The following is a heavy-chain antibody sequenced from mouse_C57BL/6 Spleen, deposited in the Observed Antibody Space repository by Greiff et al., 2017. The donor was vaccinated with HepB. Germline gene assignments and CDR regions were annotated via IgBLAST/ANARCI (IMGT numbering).Heavy chain of an antibody. Sequence: QVQLQQPGAELVRPGSSVKLSCKASGYTFTSYWMHWVKQRPIQGLEWIGNIDPSDSETYYNQKFKDKATLTVDKSSSTAYMQLSSLTSEDSAVYYCARSETGTFDYWGQGTTLTVSS. CDR1: GYTFTSYW. D-gene: IGHD4-1*01. J-gene: IGHJ2*01. CDR2: IDPSDSET. CDR3: ARSETGTFDY. V-gene: IGHV1-52*01.